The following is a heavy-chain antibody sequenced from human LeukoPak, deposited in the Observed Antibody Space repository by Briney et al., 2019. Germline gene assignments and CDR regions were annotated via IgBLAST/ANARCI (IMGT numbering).Heavy chain of an antibody. V-gene: IGHV4-34*01. CDR2: INHSGST. Sequence: SETLSLTCAVYGGSFSGYYWSWIRQPPGKGLEWIGEINHSGSTNYNPSLKSRVTISVDTSKNQFSLKLSSVTAADTAVYYCARGPVTTYWYFDLWGRGTLVTVSS. CDR1: GGSFSGYY. D-gene: IGHD3-3*01. J-gene: IGHJ2*01. CDR3: ARGPVTTYWYFDL.